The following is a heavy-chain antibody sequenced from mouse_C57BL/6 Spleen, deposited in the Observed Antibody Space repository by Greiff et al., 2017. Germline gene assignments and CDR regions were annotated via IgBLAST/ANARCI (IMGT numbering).Heavy chain of an antibody. CDR1: GYTFTSSD. CDR3: ARYDGYYGFAY. D-gene: IGHD2-3*01. V-gene: IGHV1-85*01. CDR2: IYPRDGST. Sequence: QVQLKESGPELVKPGASVKLSCKASGYTFTSSDINWVKQRPGQGLEWIGWIYPRDGSTKYNEKFKGKATLTVDTSSSTAYMELHSLTSEDSAVYFCARYDGYYGFAYWGQGTLVTVSA. J-gene: IGHJ3*01.